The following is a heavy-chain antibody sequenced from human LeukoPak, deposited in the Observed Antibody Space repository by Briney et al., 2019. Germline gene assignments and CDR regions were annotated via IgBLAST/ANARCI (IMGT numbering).Heavy chain of an antibody. CDR3: ARDGDIAIRGLNFDY. CDR2: MSYHGNTK. CDR1: GFIFTTYA. J-gene: IGHJ4*02. V-gene: IGHV3-30-3*01. D-gene: IGHD3-10*01. Sequence: GRSLRLSCAASGFIFTTYAIHWVRQAPGKGLEWVAVMSYHGNTKYYADSVKGRFTISRDNSKSTLYLQMNSLITEDTAVYYCARDGDIAIRGLNFDYWGQGTLVTVSS.